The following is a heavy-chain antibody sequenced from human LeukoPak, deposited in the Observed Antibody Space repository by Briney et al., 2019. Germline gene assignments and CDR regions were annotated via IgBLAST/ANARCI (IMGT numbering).Heavy chain of an antibody. D-gene: IGHD3-9*01. V-gene: IGHV4-4*02. CDR1: GGSISSSNW. Sequence: SETLSLTCAVSGGSISSSNWWSWVRQPPGKGLEWIGEIYHSGSTNYNPSLKSRVTISVDKSKNQFSLKLSSVTAADTAVYYCARGRRRDYDILTGHRYFDYWGQGTLVTVSS. CDR2: IYHSGST. CDR3: ARGRRRDYDILTGHRYFDY. J-gene: IGHJ4*02.